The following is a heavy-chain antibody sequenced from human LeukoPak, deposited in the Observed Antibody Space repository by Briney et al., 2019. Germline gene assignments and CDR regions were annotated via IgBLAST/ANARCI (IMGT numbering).Heavy chain of an antibody. V-gene: IGHV4-39*01. D-gene: IGHD3-10*01. J-gene: IGHJ5*02. CDR2: IYYSGTT. CDR1: GGSISSYY. Sequence: SETLSLTCTVSGGSISSYYWSWIRQPPGKGLEWIGTIYYSGTTYYKPSLESRVTISIDTSKNHFSLRLSSVTAADTAVYYCARQLLWGSLSWFDPWGQGTLVTVSS. CDR3: ARQLLWGSLSWFDP.